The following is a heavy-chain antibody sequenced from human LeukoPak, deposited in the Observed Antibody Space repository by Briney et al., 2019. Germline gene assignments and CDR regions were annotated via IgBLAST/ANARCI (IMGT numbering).Heavy chain of an antibody. CDR3: TREQAGTSDY. CDR2: IYYSGGT. V-gene: IGHV4-39*07. J-gene: IGHJ4*02. D-gene: IGHD6-13*01. CDR1: GGSISSSSYY. Sequence: SETLSLTCTVSGGSISSSSYYWGWIRQPPGKGLEWIGSIYYSGGTYYNPSLKSRVTISVDTSKNQFSLKLSSVTAADTAVYYCTREQAGTSDYWGQGTLVTVSS.